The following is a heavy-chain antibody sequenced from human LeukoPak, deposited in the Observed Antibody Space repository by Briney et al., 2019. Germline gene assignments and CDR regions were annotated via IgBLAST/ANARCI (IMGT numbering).Heavy chain of an antibody. CDR2: FDPEDGET. CDR3: ATPRNYDFWSGCFDY. CDR1: GYTLTELS. V-gene: IGHV1-24*01. Sequence: ASVKVSCKVSGYTLTELSMHWVRQAPGKGLEWMGGFDPEDGETIYAQKFQGRVTMTEDTSTDTAYMELSSLRSEDTAVYYCATPRNYDFWSGCFDYWGQGTLVTVSS. D-gene: IGHD3-3*01. J-gene: IGHJ4*02.